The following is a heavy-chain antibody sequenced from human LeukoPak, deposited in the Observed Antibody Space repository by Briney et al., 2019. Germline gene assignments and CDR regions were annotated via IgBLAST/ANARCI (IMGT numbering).Heavy chain of an antibody. CDR2: TYYRSKWYN. CDR3: ARDGRSSNWYGNKWFDP. CDR1: GDSISSNSAA. Sequence: SQTLSLTFAISGDSISSNSAAWNWIRQSPSRGLEWLGRTYYRSKWYNDYALSVRSRITINPDTSKNQFSLQLNSVTPEDTALYYCARDGRSSNWYGNKWFDPWGQGTLVTGSS. D-gene: IGHD6-13*01. V-gene: IGHV6-1*01. J-gene: IGHJ5*02.